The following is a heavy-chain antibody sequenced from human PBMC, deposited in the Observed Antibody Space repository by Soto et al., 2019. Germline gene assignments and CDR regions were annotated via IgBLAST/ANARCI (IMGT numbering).Heavy chain of an antibody. CDR2: INSDGSST. CDR1: GFTFSSDC. Sequence: EVQLVESGGGLVQPGGSLRLSCAASGFTFSSDCMHWVRHAPGKGLVCVSRINSDGSSTSYADSVKGRFPLSRDNAKHTLYLHMNSLRAEDTAVYSCVTARGGYLFDCWGQGTLVTASS. D-gene: IGHD1-1*01. CDR3: VTARGGYLFDC. J-gene: IGHJ4*02. V-gene: IGHV3-74*01.